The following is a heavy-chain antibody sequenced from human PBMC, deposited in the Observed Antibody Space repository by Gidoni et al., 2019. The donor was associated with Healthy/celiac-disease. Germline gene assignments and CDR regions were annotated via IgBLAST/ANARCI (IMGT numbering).Heavy chain of an antibody. CDR3: ARVLIAAAGGLVYDYFDY. CDR1: GGSISSGSHY. J-gene: IGHJ4*02. V-gene: IGHV4-61*02. CDR2: IYTSGST. D-gene: IGHD6-13*01. Sequence: QVQLQESGPGLVKPSQTLSLTGTVSGGSISSGSHYWSWIRQPAGKGLEWIGRIYTSGSTNYNPSLKSRVTISVDTSKNQFSLKLSSVTAADTAVYYCARVLIAAAGGLVYDYFDYWGQGTLVTVSS.